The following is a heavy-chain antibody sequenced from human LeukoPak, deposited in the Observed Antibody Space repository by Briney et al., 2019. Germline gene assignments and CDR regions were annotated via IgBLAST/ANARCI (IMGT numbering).Heavy chain of an antibody. Sequence: GGSLRLSCAASGFTFSNYWMHWVRQVPGKGLVWVARINRDGRITSYPDSVKGRFTISRDNARNTLYLQMNSLREEETAVYYCARDQGDGYNFYYYYYMDVWGKGTTVTVSS. D-gene: IGHD5-24*01. CDR1: GFTFSNYW. CDR2: INRDGRIT. V-gene: IGHV3-74*01. CDR3: ARDQGDGYNFYYYYYMDV. J-gene: IGHJ6*03.